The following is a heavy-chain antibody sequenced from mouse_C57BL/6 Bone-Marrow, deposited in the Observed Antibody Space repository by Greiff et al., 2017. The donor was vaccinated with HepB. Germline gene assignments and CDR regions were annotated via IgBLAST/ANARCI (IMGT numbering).Heavy chain of an antibody. CDR3: ARSNYSNYVRFAY. Sequence: EVKLQESGPELVKPGASVKISCKASGYSFTDYNMNWVKQSNGKSLEWIGVINPNYGTTSYNQKFKGKATLTVDQSSSTAYMQLNSLTSEDSAVYYCARSNYSNYVRFAYWGRGTLVTVSA. D-gene: IGHD2-5*01. J-gene: IGHJ3*01. V-gene: IGHV1-39*01. CDR2: INPNYGTT. CDR1: GYSFTDYN.